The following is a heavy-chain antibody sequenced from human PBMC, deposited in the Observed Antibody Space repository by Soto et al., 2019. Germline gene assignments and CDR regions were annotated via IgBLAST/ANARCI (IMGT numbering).Heavy chain of an antibody. Sequence: SETLSLTCTVSCGSMSSYYWTWIRQPAGKGLEWIGRVYSSGGTHYNPSLKSRVTISLDTSKNQFSLRLLSVTDADTAVYYCARGQRFSDWFDPWGQGTLVTVSS. V-gene: IGHV4-4*07. D-gene: IGHD3-3*01. CDR3: ARGQRFSDWFDP. J-gene: IGHJ5*02. CDR1: CGSMSSYY. CDR2: VYSSGGT.